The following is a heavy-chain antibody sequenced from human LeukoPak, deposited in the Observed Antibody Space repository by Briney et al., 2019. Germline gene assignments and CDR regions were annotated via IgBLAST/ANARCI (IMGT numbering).Heavy chain of an antibody. D-gene: IGHD4-23*01. J-gene: IGHJ4*02. CDR3: ARSNFGGNVHFDY. Sequence: GASVKVSCEASGYSFTSYDINWVRQATGQGLEWIGWMNHNSGDADYTQKFKGRVTFTRDTSTRTAYMEVNSLGSEDTAVYYCARSNFGGNVHFDYWGQGTLVTVSS. V-gene: IGHV1-8*02. CDR2: MNHNSGDA. CDR1: GYSFTSYD.